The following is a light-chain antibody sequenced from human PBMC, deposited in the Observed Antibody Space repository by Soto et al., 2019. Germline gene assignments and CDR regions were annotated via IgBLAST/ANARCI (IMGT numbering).Light chain of an antibody. J-gene: IGKJ2*01. Sequence: EIVMTQSPATLSVSPGERATLSCRAGQSVSSNLAWYQQKPGQAPRLLIYGASTRATGIPARFSGSGSGTEFTLTISSLQSEDFAVYYCQQYNNWPPYTLGQGTKLESK. CDR3: QQYNNWPPYT. CDR2: GAS. V-gene: IGKV3-15*01. CDR1: QSVSSN.